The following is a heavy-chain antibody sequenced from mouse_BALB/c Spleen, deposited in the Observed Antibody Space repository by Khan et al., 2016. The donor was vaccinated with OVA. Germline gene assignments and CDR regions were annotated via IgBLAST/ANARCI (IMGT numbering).Heavy chain of an antibody. V-gene: IGHV2-6-7*01. CDR2: KWGDGST. J-gene: IGHJ3*01. CDR3: ARNRDSDGRGLAH. CDR1: GFSLTGYG. Sequence: QVQLKESGPGLVAPSQSLSITCTVSGFSLTGYGVNWVRQPPGMGVERLGLKWGDGSTDYSSALKSRLSISKDNSKNQVFLKMNGLQTDDPGRYYCARNRDSDGRGLAHWGQGTLVTVSA.